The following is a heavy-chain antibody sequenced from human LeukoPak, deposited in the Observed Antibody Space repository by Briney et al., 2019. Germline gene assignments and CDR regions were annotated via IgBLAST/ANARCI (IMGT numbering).Heavy chain of an antibody. D-gene: IGHD3-3*01. CDR2: INAGNGNT. Sequence: ASVKVSCKASGYTFTSYAMHWVRQAPGQRLEWMGWINAGNGNTKYSQKFQGRVTITRNTSISTAYMELSSLRSEDTAVYYCARGPTYYDFWSGYSPNWFDPWGQGTLVTVSS. J-gene: IGHJ5*02. CDR3: ARGPTYYDFWSGYSPNWFDP. V-gene: IGHV1-3*01. CDR1: GYTFTSYA.